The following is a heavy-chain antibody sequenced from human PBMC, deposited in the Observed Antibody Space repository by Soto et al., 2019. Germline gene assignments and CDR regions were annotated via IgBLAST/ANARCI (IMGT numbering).Heavy chain of an antibody. Sequence: GASVKVSCKASGYTFTSQYMGWVRQAPGQGLEWRGIINPSGGSTSYAQKFQGRVTMTRDTSTSTVYMELSSLRSEDTAVYYCARDARYYYGMDVWGQGTTVTVSS. J-gene: IGHJ6*02. V-gene: IGHV1-46*01. CDR2: INPSGGST. CDR3: ARDARYYYGMDV. CDR1: GYTFTSQY.